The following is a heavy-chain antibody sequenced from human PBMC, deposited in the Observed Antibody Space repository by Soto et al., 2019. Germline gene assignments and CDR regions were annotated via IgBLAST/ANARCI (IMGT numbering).Heavy chain of an antibody. D-gene: IGHD3-10*01. CDR1: GYTFTSYG. J-gene: IGHJ3*02. CDR2: ISAYNGNT. CDR3: ARLEGTIPGPMVRGVIITSPGAFDI. Sequence: ASVKVSCKASGYTFTSYGISWVRQAPGQGLEWMGWISAYNGNTNYAQKLQGRVTMTTDTSTSTAYMELRSLRSDDTAVYYCARLEGTIPGPMVRGVIITSPGAFDIWGQGTMVTVSS. V-gene: IGHV1-18*01.